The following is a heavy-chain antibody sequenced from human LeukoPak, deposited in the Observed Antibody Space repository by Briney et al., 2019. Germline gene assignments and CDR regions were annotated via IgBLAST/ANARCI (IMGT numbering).Heavy chain of an antibody. V-gene: IGHV4-39*07. J-gene: IGHJ4*02. D-gene: IGHD1-26*01. CDR1: GGSISSSSYY. CDR2: IYYSGST. Sequence: SETLSLTCTVSGGSISSSSYYWGWIRQPPGKGLEWIGSIYYSGSTYYNPSLKSRVTMSVDTSKNQFSLKLSSVTAADTAVYYCARDFSGSQTFDYWGQGTLVTVSS. CDR3: ARDFSGSQTFDY.